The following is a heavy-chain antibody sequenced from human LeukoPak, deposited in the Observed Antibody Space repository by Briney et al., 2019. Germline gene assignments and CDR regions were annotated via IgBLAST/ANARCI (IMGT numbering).Heavy chain of an antibody. V-gene: IGHV3-66*01. CDR2: IYSGGST. Sequence: PGGSLRLSCAASGFTVSSNYMSWVRQAPGKGLEWVSVIYSGGSTYYADSVKGRFTISRDNSKNTLYLQMNSLRAEDTAVYYCARVRYCSSTGCYSYFDYWGQGTLVTVSS. CDR3: ARVRYCSSTGCYSYFDY. J-gene: IGHJ4*02. D-gene: IGHD2-2*02. CDR1: GFTVSSNY.